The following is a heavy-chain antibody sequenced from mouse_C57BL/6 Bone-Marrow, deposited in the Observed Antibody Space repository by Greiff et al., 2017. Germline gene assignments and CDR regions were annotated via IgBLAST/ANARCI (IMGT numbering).Heavy chain of an antibody. CDR3: ARDRGQLRLNYFDY. Sequence: EVQVVESGGGLVKPGGSLKLSCAASGFTFSSYAMSWVRQTPEKRLEWVATISAGGSYTYYPDNVKGRFTISRDNAKNNLYLQMSHLKSEDTAMYYCARDRGQLRLNYFDYWGQGTTLTVSS. CDR2: ISAGGSYT. D-gene: IGHD3-2*02. CDR1: GFTFSSYA. J-gene: IGHJ2*01. V-gene: IGHV5-4*01.